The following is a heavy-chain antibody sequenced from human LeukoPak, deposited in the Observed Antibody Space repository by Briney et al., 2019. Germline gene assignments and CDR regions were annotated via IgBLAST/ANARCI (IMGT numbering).Heavy chain of an antibody. J-gene: IGHJ4*02. Sequence: SETLSLTCGVSGGSVINTNWWTWVRQPPGEGLEWIGEVHLDGRTNYNPSLESRLTMSVDVSENQVSLKLTSVTAADTAVYYCAREGGFYRPLDYSGQGTLVTVSS. CDR1: GGSVINTNW. D-gene: IGHD3-3*01. V-gene: IGHV4-4*02. CDR2: VHLDGRT. CDR3: AREGGFYRPLDY.